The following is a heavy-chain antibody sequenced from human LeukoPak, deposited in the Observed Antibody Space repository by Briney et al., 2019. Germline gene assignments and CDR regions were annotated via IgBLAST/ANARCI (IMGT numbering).Heavy chain of an antibody. J-gene: IGHJ4*02. CDR1: GFTFSDYY. D-gene: IGHD1-1*01. CDR3: AGAGSERRPLDY. Sequence: GGSLRLSCAASGFTFSDYYMNWIRQAPGKGLEWVSYISTSSTYTSYADSVKGRFTISRDNAKNSLSLQMSSLRAEDTAVYYCAGAGSERRPLDYWGQGTLVTVSS. CDR2: ISTSSTYT. V-gene: IGHV3-11*05.